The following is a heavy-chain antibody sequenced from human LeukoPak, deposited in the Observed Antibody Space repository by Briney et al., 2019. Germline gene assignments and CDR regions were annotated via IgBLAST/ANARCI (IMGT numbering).Heavy chain of an antibody. CDR3: AKESLSTVRGAPYYMDV. J-gene: IGHJ6*03. D-gene: IGHD3-10*01. Sequence: GGSLRLSCAASGFTFSSYGMHWVRQAPGKGLEWVAFIRYDGSNKYYADSVKGRFTISRDNSKNTLYLQMSSLRAEDTAVYYCAKESLSTVRGAPYYMDVWGKGTTVTVSS. CDR1: GFTFSSYG. V-gene: IGHV3-30*02. CDR2: IRYDGSNK.